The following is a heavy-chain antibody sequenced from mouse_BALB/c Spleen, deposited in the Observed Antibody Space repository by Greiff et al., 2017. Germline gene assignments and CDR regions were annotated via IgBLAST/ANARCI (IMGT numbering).Heavy chain of an antibody. Sequence: EVQLQQSGPGLVKPSQSLSLTCSVTGYSITSGYYWNWIRQSPGNKLEWMGYISYDGSNNYNPSLKNRISITRDTSKNQFFLKLNSVTTEDTATYYCARGSIGHYFDYWGQGTTLTVSS. D-gene: IGHD2-3*01. J-gene: IGHJ2*01. CDR2: ISYDGSN. CDR3: ARGSIGHYFDY. V-gene: IGHV3-6*02. CDR1: GYSITSGYY.